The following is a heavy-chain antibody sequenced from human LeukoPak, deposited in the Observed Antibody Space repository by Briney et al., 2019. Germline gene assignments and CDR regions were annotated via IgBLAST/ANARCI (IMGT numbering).Heavy chain of an antibody. J-gene: IGHJ5*02. CDR1: RFTFSNFG. Sequence: PGGSLRLSCAASRFTFSNFGMHWVRQAPGQGLEWVAVISYDGSNKDYADSVKGRFTISRDNSKNTLYLQMNSLRAEDTAVYYCAKEGIDSGSNWFDPWGQGTLVTVSS. CDR2: ISYDGSNK. D-gene: IGHD6-6*01. V-gene: IGHV3-30*18. CDR3: AKEGIDSGSNWFDP.